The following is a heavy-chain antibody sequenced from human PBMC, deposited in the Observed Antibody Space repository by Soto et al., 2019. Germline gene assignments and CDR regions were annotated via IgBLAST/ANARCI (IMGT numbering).Heavy chain of an antibody. V-gene: IGHV1-69*13. CDR1: GGTFSSYA. J-gene: IGHJ6*02. CDR3: ARSQGGSSSLDIYYYYYYGMDV. Sequence: ASVKVSCKAPGGTFSSYAISWVRQAPGQGLESMGGIIPIFGTAKYAQKFQGRVTITADESTSTGYMELSSLRSEDTAVYYCARSQGGSSSLDIYYYYYYGMDVWGQGTTVTVSS. CDR2: IIPIFGTA. D-gene: IGHD2-15*01.